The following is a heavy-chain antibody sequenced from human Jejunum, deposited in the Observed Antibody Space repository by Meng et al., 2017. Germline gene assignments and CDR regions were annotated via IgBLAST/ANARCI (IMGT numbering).Heavy chain of an antibody. J-gene: IGHJ4*02. Sequence: VDLVASVPVCKSLVEPGKFSSNTCGYAFPNFGCRWLPRAPEQRVEWMEWIRTYNCNTNHVQNLQGRITMNIATYTCTAYMELRRLRVDDTALYDCSRPGALNGYYVFYCDHWGQGTLVTVSS. CDR2: IRTYNCNT. CDR3: SRPGALNGYYVFYCDH. V-gene: IGHV1-18*01. D-gene: IGHD1-26*01. CDR1: GYAFPNFG.